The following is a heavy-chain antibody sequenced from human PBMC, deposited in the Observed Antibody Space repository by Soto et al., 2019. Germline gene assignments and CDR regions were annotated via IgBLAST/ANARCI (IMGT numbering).Heavy chain of an antibody. CDR2: IIPIFGTT. CDR3: ATDQYYYGSVSYSGQGYYYGMDV. Sequence: QVQLVQSGAEVKKPGSSVKVSCKASGGTFSSYAISWVRQAPGQGLEWIGGIIPIFGTTNYAQKFQGRVTLTADESTSTAYMELSSLRSEDTAVYYCATDQYYYGSVSYSGQGYYYGMDVWGQGTTGTVSS. CDR1: GGTFSSYA. J-gene: IGHJ6*02. V-gene: IGHV1-69*01. D-gene: IGHD3-10*01.